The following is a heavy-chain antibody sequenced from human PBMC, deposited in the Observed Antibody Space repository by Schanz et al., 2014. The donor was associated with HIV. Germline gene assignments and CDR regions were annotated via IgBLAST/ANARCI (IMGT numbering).Heavy chain of an antibody. CDR3: ARDMPRDGSYFRAFDI. CDR2: IIPILRTA. CDR1: GGTFSSYA. Sequence: QVQLVQSGAEVKKPGSSVKVSCKASGGTFSSYAFSWVRQAPGQGLEWMGGIIPILRTANYAQTFQGRVTITADESTSTAYMELSSLRSDDTAVYYCARDMPRDGSYFRAFDIWGQGTMVTVSS. J-gene: IGHJ3*02. D-gene: IGHD1-26*01. V-gene: IGHV1-69*01.